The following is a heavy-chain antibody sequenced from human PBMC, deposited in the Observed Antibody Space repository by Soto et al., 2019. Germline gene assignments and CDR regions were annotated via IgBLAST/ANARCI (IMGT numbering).Heavy chain of an antibody. J-gene: IGHJ5*02. D-gene: IGHD6-19*01. CDR3: ASIAVAEGFDP. V-gene: IGHV3-53*02. CDR2: IHSGGNT. Sequence: EVQLVETGGGLIQPGGSLRLSCAASGFSISINYMSWVRQAPGKGLEWVSIIHSGGNTDYADSVKGRFTVSRDKSKNTVYLQMNSLRAEDTAIYYCASIAVAEGFDPWGQGTLVTVSS. CDR1: GFSISINY.